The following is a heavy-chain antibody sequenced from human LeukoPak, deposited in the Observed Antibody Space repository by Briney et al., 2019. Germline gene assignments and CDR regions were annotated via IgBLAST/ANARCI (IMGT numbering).Heavy chain of an antibody. Sequence: QPGGPLRLSCAASGFTFSTSAMTWVRQAPGKGLEWVSGISGSGATDYADSVKGRFTISRDNAKNSLYLQMNSLRAEDTAVYYCARERGSYQDYWGQGTLVTVSS. V-gene: IGHV3-23*01. J-gene: IGHJ4*02. D-gene: IGHD1-26*01. CDR2: ISGSGAT. CDR1: GFTFSTSA. CDR3: ARERGSYQDY.